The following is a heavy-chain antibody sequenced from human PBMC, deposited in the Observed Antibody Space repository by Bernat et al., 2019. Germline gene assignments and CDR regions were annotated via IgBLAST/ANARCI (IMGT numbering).Heavy chain of an antibody. CDR1: GFTFSSYA. J-gene: IGHJ6*02. CDR3: SSSGWYRLGMDV. V-gene: IGHV3-23*01. D-gene: IGHD6-19*01. CDR2: ISGSGGST. Sequence: EVQLLESGGGLVQPGGSLRLSCAASGFTFSSYAMSWVRQAPGKGLEWVSAISGSGGSTYYADSVMGRFTISRDNSKNTLYLQMNSLRAEDTAVYYCSSSGWYRLGMDVWGQGTTVTVSS.